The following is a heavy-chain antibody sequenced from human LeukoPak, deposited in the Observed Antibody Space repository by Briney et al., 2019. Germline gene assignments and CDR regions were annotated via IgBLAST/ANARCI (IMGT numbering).Heavy chain of an antibody. J-gene: IGHJ4*02. Sequence: GGSLRLSCAASGFTFSDYGMSWVRQAPGKGLEWVSSISTTSSYIYYADSMKGRFTISRGNAKNSLYLQMNSLRAEDTAVYYCARGPFTSISKYFDYWGQGTLVTVSS. CDR2: ISTTSSYI. V-gene: IGHV3-21*01. D-gene: IGHD2-2*01. CDR1: GFTFSDYG. CDR3: ARGPFTSISKYFDY.